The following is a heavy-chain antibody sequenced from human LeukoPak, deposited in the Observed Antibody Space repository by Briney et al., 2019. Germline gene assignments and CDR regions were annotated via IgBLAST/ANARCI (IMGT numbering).Heavy chain of an antibody. D-gene: IGHD2-15*01. J-gene: IGHJ4*02. CDR1: GGSISSYY. CDR2: IYYSGST. CDR3: ARHPRGYCSGGSCYFDY. Sequence: SETLSLTCTVSGGSISSYYWSWIRQPPGKGLEWIWYIYYSGSTNYNPSLKSRVTISVDTSKNQFSLKLSSVTAADTAVYYCARHPRGYCSGGSCYFDYWGQGTLVTVSS. V-gene: IGHV4-59*08.